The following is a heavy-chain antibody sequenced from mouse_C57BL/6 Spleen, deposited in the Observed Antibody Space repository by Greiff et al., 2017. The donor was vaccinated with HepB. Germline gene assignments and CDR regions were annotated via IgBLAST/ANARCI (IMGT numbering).Heavy chain of an antibody. Sequence: VQLKESGGDLVKPGGSLKLSCAASGFTFSSYGMSWVRQTPDKRLEWVATISSGGSYTYYPDSVKGRFTISRDNAKNTLYLQMSSLKSEDTAMYYCARRHYGSSYYFDYWGQGTTLTVSS. CDR2: ISSGGSYT. V-gene: IGHV5-6*01. CDR1: GFTFSSYG. J-gene: IGHJ2*01. CDR3: ARRHYGSSYYFDY. D-gene: IGHD1-1*01.